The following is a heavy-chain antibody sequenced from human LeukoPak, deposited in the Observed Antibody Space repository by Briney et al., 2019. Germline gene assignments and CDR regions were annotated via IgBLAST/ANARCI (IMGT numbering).Heavy chain of an antibody. Sequence: SETLSLTCTVSGYSISSGYYWGWIRQPPGKGLEWIGSNYHSGSTYYNPSLKRRVTISVDTSNNQFSLKLSSVTAADTAVYYWERDLGIAARPDNWGQGALV. D-gene: IGHD6-6*01. CDR2: NYHSGST. CDR3: ERDLGIAARPDN. V-gene: IGHV4-38-2*02. CDR1: GYSISSGYY. J-gene: IGHJ4*02.